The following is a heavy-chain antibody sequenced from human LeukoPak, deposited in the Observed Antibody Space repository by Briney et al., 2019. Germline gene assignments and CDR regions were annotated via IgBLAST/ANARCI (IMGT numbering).Heavy chain of an antibody. V-gene: IGHV4-34*01. CDR3: ARYYDSSGYYFDY. CDR2: INHSGST. Sequence: SETLSLTCTVSGGSISSYYWSWIRQPPGKGLEWIGEINHSGSTNYNPSLKSRVTISVDTSKNQFSLKLSSVTAADTAVYYCARYYDSSGYYFDYWGQGTLVTVSS. CDR1: GGSISSYY. J-gene: IGHJ4*02. D-gene: IGHD3-22*01.